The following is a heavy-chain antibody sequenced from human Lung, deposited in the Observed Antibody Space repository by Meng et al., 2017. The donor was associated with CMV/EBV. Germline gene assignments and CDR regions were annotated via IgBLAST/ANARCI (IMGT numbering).Heavy chain of an antibody. Sequence: GGSLRLSCVVSGFSFSSYSMNWVRQAPGKGLEWVSYISSGSSTIYYADSVKGRFTISRDNAKNSLYLQMNSLRAEDTAVYYCARGVGSSGYYPDYWGQGTLVXVSS. J-gene: IGHJ4*02. V-gene: IGHV3-48*04. D-gene: IGHD3-22*01. CDR3: ARGVGSSGYYPDY. CDR1: GFSFSSYS. CDR2: ISSGSSTI.